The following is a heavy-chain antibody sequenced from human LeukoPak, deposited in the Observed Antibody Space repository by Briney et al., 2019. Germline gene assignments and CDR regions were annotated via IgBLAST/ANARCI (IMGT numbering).Heavy chain of an antibody. CDR2: IYIGGST. V-gene: IGHV3-53*01. CDR1: GFTVSSNY. Sequence: GGSLRLSCAASGFTVSSNYMTWVRQAPGQGPEWVSIIYIGGSTYYPDSVKGRFTISRDNSKNTVHLEMNSLRAEDTAVYYCARGARSCSSTSCFAYHFDYWGQGTLVTVSS. J-gene: IGHJ4*02. D-gene: IGHD2-2*01. CDR3: ARGARSCSSTSCFAYHFDY.